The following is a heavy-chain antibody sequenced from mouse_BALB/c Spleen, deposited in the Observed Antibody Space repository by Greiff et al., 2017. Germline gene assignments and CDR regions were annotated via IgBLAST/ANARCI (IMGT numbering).Heavy chain of an antibody. CDR1: GFTFSSYT. CDR3: ASSYGNYPAWFAY. V-gene: IGHV5-12-2*01. Sequence: EVMLVESGGGLVQPGGSLKLSCAASGFTFSSYTMSWVRQTPEKRLEWVAYISNGGGSTYYPDTVKGRFTISRDNAKNTLYLQMSSLKSEDTAMYYCASSYGNYPAWFAYWGQGTLVTVSA. CDR2: ISNGGGST. J-gene: IGHJ3*01. D-gene: IGHD2-10*02.